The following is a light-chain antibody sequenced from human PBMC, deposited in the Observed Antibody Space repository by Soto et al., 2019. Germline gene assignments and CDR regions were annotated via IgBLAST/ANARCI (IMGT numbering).Light chain of an antibody. CDR2: GAS. V-gene: IGKV3-15*01. CDR1: QSVRSN. J-gene: IGKJ5*01. CDR3: QQYNNWPPIT. Sequence: EIVMTQSPATMSVSPGERATLSCRASQSVRSNLAWYQQKPGQAPRLLIYGASTRATGIPARFSGSGSGTEFTLTVSSLQSEDFAVYYCQQYNNWPPITFGQGTRVEIK.